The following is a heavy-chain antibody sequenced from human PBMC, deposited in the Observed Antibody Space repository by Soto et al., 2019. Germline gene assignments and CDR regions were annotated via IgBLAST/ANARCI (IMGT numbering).Heavy chain of an antibody. J-gene: IGHJ2*01. D-gene: IGHD6-19*01. Sequence: DVQLVESGGGLVQPGGSLRLSCAASGFTFGAFEMNWVRQAPGKGPEWISNIRNSGDTTYYADSVKGRFSISRDNANNSLFLQMNSLRPEDTALYYCARQGGRDWLTYFDVWGRGTLVSVSS. CDR1: GFTFGAFE. CDR2: IRNSGDTT. V-gene: IGHV3-48*03. CDR3: ARQGGRDWLTYFDV.